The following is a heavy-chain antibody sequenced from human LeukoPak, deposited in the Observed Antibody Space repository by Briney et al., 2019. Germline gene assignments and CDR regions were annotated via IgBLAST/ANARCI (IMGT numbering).Heavy chain of an antibody. CDR3: AREGAVTGRGLFDH. D-gene: IGHD6-19*01. CDR1: GFIFSTYA. CDR2: IAADGRDK. Sequence: GRSLRLSCAASGFIFSTYAMHWVRQAPGKGLEWVAVIAADGRDKHHADSVKGRFTISRDSSKNTVFLQMNSLRAEDTAVYFCAREGAVTGRGLFDHWGQGNLVTVSS. V-gene: IGHV3-30*04. J-gene: IGHJ4*02.